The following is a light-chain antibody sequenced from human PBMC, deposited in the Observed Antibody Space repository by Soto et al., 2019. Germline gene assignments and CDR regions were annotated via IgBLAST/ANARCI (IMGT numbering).Light chain of an antibody. CDR1: QSVYNN. V-gene: IGKV3-15*01. Sequence: EIVMTQSPATLSVSPGERATLSCRASQSVYNNLAWYQQKPGQAPRLLIYGAYTRATGIPATFSGSGSGTEFTLTISSLQSEDFAVYYCQQYNSWPPLTFGGGTKVDIK. CDR3: QQYNSWPPLT. CDR2: GAY. J-gene: IGKJ4*01.